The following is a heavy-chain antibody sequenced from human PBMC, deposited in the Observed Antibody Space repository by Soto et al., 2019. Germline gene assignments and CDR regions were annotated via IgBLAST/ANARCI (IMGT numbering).Heavy chain of an antibody. D-gene: IGHD3-22*01. J-gene: IGHJ3*01. Sequence: GGSLRLSCAASGFTCSSYSMNWVRQAPGKGLEWVSYISSSSTIYYADSVKGRFTISRDNAKNSLYLQMNSLRAEDTAVYYCARDQLYYNDISGRPLNAFDVWGQGTMVTVSS. CDR2: ISSSSTI. CDR1: GFTCSSYS. CDR3: ARDQLYYNDISGRPLNAFDV. V-gene: IGHV3-48*01.